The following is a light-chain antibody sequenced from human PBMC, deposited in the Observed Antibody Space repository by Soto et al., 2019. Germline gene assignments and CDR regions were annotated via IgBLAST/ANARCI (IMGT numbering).Light chain of an antibody. V-gene: IGKV1-5*03. CDR2: KAS. J-gene: IGKJ1*01. CDR1: QSISDW. Sequence: DIQMTQSPSTLSASVGDRVTITCRASQSISDWLAWYQQKPGKAPKLLIYKASTLKSGVPSRFSGSGSGPDFTLTISRLEPEDFAVYFCQHYGSSPWTFGQGTKVDIK. CDR3: QHYGSSPWT.